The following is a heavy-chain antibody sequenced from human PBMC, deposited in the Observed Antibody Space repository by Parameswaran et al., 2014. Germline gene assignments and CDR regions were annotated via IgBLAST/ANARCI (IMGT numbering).Heavy chain of an antibody. V-gene: IGHV4-59*01. CDR3: ARVPPISPTNFDY. D-gene: IGHD3-3*01. Sequence: RWIRQPPGKGLEWIGYIYYSGSTNYNPSLKSRVTISVDTSKNQFSLKLSSVTAADTAVYYCARVPPISPTNFDYWGQGTLVTVSS. CDR2: IYYSGST. J-gene: IGHJ4*02.